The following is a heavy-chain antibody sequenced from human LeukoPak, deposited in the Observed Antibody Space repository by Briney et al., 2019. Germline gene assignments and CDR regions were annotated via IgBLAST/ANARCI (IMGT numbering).Heavy chain of an antibody. J-gene: IGHJ4*02. D-gene: IGHD6-19*01. CDR3: ARPSYSSGWSFFDY. CDR2: IYTDGST. Sequence: PGGSLRLSCAASGLSVSSNYMNWVRQAPGKGLVWVSVIYTDGSTYYADSVKGRFTISRDNAKNSLYLQMNSLRAEDTAVYYCARPSYSSGWSFFDYWGQGTLVTVSS. CDR1: GLSVSSNY. V-gene: IGHV3-66*04.